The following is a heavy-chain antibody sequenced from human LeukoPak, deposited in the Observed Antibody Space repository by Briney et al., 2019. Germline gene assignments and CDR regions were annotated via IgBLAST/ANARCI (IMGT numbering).Heavy chain of an antibody. V-gene: IGHV3-48*01. Sequence: GGSLRLSCAASGFTFSNCNMNWVRQAPGKGLEWVSDISSGGSSINYADSVKGRFTISRDNARNSLYLQMNNLRAEDTAVYFCARGSGRISIFGVPYWGQGTLVTVSS. J-gene: IGHJ4*02. D-gene: IGHD3-3*01. CDR2: ISSGGSSI. CDR1: GFTFSNCN. CDR3: ARGSGRISIFGVPY.